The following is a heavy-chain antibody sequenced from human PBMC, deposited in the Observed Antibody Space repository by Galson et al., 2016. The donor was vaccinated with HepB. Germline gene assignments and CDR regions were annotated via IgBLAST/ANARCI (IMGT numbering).Heavy chain of an antibody. J-gene: IGHJ4*02. V-gene: IGHV3-23*01. CDR1: GFTFSSYA. CDR3: AKQDSTILRDYYFDY. Sequence: SLRLSCAASGFTFSSYAMSWVRQAPGKGLEWVSSSSDSGGSTYSADSVKGRFTISRDNSKNTLYLQMNSLRAEDTAVYYCAKQDSTILRDYYFDYWGQGTLVTVSS. D-gene: IGHD5-24*01. CDR2: SSDSGGST.